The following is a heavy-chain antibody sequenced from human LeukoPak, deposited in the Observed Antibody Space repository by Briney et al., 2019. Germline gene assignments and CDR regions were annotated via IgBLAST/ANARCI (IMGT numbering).Heavy chain of an antibody. Sequence: GGSLRLSCAASGFTLSSYEMNWVRQAPGKGLEWVSYISSSGSTIYYADSVKGRFSISRDNAKNSVYLQMNSLRAEDTAVYYCARDLGDIFTGYYQSFDYWGQGTLVTVSS. D-gene: IGHD3-9*01. CDR1: GFTLSSYE. J-gene: IGHJ4*02. CDR3: ARDLGDIFTGYYQSFDY. V-gene: IGHV3-48*03. CDR2: ISSSGSTI.